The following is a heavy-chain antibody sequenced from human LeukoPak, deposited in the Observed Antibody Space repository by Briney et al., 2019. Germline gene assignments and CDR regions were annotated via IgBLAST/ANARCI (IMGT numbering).Heavy chain of an antibody. J-gene: IGHJ4*02. Sequence: GRSLRLSCAASGFTFSSYGMHWVRQAPGKGLEWVAVISYDGSNKYYADSVKGRFTISRDNSKNTLYLQMNSLRAEDTAVYYCARDRLAMIVVVIDYWGQGTLVTVSS. CDR3: ARDRLAMIVVVIDY. CDR1: GFTFSSYG. V-gene: IGHV3-30*19. CDR2: ISYDGSNK. D-gene: IGHD3-22*01.